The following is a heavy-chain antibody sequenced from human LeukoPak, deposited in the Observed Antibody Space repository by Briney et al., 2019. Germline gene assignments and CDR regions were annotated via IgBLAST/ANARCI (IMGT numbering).Heavy chain of an antibody. D-gene: IGHD3-10*01. Sequence: SVKVSCTASGGTFSSYAISWVRQAPGQGLEWMGGIIPIFGTANYAQKFQGRVTMTRNTSISTAYMELSSLRSEDTAVYYCARLRGVRNYYYMDVWGKGTTVTVSS. J-gene: IGHJ6*03. CDR1: GGTFSSYA. CDR2: IIPIFGTA. V-gene: IGHV1-69*05. CDR3: ARLRGVRNYYYMDV.